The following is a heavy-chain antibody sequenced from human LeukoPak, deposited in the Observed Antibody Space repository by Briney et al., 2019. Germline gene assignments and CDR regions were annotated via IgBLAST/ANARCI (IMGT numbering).Heavy chain of an antibody. V-gene: IGHV3-15*01. CDR2: IKSKTDGGTT. CDR1: GFTFSNAW. CDR3: TVVYCSSTSCCEVYMDV. D-gene: IGHD2-2*01. Sequence: GGSLRLSCAASGFTFSNAWMTWVRQAPGKGLEWVGRIKSKTDGGTTDYAAPVKGRFTISRDDSKNTLYLQMNSLKTEDTAVYYCTVVYCSSTSCCEVYMDVWGKGTTVTISS. J-gene: IGHJ6*03.